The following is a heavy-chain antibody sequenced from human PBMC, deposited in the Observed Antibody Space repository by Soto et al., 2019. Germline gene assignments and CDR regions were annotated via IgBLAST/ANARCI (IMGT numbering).Heavy chain of an antibody. CDR1: GGTFSSYA. CDR3: AREWRTPDAPLEYYYYYYGMDV. D-gene: IGHD1-1*01. J-gene: IGHJ6*02. Sequence: SVKVSCKASGGTFSSYAISWVRQAPGQGLEWMGGIIPIFGTANYAQKFQGRVTITADESTSTAYMELSSLRSEDTAVYYCAREWRTPDAPLEYYYYYYGMDVWGQGTTVTVSS. V-gene: IGHV1-69*13. CDR2: IIPIFGTA.